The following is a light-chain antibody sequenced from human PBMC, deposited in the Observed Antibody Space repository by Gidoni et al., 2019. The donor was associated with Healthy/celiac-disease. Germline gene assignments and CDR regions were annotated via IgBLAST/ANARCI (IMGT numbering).Light chain of an antibody. V-gene: IGKV3-11*01. J-gene: IGKJ5*01. CDR3: QQRSNWPPLT. CDR1: QSVSSY. Sequence: EIVLTQSPATLSLSPGERATLSCRASQSVSSYLAWYQQKPGQAPRPLIYDASNRATGIPARFSCSGSGTDFPLTISSLEPEDFAVYYCQQRSNWPPLTFGQGTRLAIK. CDR2: DAS.